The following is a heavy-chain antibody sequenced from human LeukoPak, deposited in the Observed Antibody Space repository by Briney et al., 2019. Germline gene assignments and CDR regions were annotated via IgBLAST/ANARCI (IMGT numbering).Heavy chain of an antibody. Sequence: ASVTVSCKASGYTFTGYYMHWVRQAPGQGLEWMGWINPNSGGTNYAQKFQGRVTMTRDTSISTAYMELSRLRSDDTAVYYCASRSSIAARRRFDYWGQGTLVTVSS. V-gene: IGHV1-2*02. CDR1: GYTFTGYY. CDR2: INPNSGGT. J-gene: IGHJ4*02. CDR3: ASRSSIAARRRFDY. D-gene: IGHD6-6*01.